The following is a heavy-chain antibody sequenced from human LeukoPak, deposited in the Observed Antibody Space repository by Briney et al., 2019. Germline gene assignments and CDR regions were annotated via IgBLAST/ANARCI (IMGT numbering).Heavy chain of an antibody. V-gene: IGHV2-26*01. J-gene: IGHJ6*02. Sequence: SGPTLVKPTETLTLTCTVSGFSLSNARMGVSWIRQPPGKALEWLAHIFSNDEESYSTSLKSRLTISKDTSKSQVVLTMTNMDPVDTATYYCARIRSEGYYYGMDVWGQGTTVTVSS. CDR2: IFSNDEE. CDR1: GFSLSNARMG. CDR3: ARIRSEGYYYGMDV.